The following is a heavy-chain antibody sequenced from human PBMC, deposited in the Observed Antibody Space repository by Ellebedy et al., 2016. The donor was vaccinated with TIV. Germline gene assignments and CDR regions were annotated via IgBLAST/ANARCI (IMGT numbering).Heavy chain of an antibody. D-gene: IGHD3-16*01. V-gene: IGHV3-11*04. CDR3: ARDNLVEETTLVDY. J-gene: IGHJ4*02. Sequence: GGSLRLSCAASGFKFNEYYMGWIRQAPGKGLEWIAYITSSGTDIFYSDSVKGRFTTSRDNAKNSLFLDMNSLRAEDTAVYYCARDNLVEETTLVDYWGQGTLVTVSS. CDR2: ITSSGTDI. CDR1: GFKFNEYY.